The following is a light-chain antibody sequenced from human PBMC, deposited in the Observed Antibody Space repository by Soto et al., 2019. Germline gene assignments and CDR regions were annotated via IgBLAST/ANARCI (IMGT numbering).Light chain of an antibody. CDR1: QGIGDT. V-gene: IGKV3-20*01. CDR2: GAS. Sequence: EVVMRQSPTTLSVSPGEGATLSCRASQGIGDTLAWYQHKPGQTPRLLIYGASSRATGIPDRFSGSGSGTDFTLTISRLEPEDFAVYYCQQYGSSPWTFGQVTKVDIK. J-gene: IGKJ1*01. CDR3: QQYGSSPWT.